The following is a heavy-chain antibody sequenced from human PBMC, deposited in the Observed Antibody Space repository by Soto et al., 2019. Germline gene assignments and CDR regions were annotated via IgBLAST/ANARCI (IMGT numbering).Heavy chain of an antibody. V-gene: IGHV4-31*02. CDR3: ARYYFDSSGYSNWFDP. CDR2: IHYSGRT. Sequence: WTWIRQHPGKGLEWIAYIHYSGRTYYNPSPKSRVTISVDTSNNQFSLKLSSVTAADTAVYYCARYYFDSSGYSNWFDPWGQGTLVTVSS. D-gene: IGHD3-22*01. J-gene: IGHJ5*02.